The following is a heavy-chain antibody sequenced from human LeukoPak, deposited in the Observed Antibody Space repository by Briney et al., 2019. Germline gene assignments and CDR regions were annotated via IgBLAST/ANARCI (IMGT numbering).Heavy chain of an antibody. Sequence: GGSLRLSCAASGFAFSDYYMSWIRQAPGKGLEWLSYISSTSSFTNYADSVKGRFTISRDNAENSLYLQMNSLRAEDTAVYYCAREGGGCSGGSCYSYYYYYGMDVWGQGTTVTVSS. D-gene: IGHD2-15*01. V-gene: IGHV3-11*06. J-gene: IGHJ6*02. CDR3: AREGGGCSGGSCYSYYYYYGMDV. CDR2: ISSTSSFT. CDR1: GFAFSDYY.